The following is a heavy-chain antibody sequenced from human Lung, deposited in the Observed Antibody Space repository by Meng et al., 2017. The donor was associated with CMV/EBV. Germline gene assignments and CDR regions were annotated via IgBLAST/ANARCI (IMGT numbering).Heavy chain of an antibody. V-gene: IGHV3-7*01. J-gene: IGHJ6*02. CDR1: GFTFSSYW. Sequence: GGSLRLSCAASGFTFSSYWMSWVRQAPGKGLEWVANINQDGSEKYYVDSVEGRFTISRDNAKDSLYLQMNALRAEDTAVYYCARRPWGLDVWGQETTVTVSS. CDR3: ARRPWGLDV. CDR2: INQDGSEK.